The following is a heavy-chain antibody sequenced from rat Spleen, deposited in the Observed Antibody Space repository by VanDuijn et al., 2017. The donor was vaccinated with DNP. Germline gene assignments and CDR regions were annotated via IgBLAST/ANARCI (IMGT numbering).Heavy chain of an antibody. V-gene: IGHV5-31*01. Sequence: EVQLVESGGDLVQPGRSLKVSCVVSGFTFNNYWMTWIRQVPGKGLEWVASITTSGDSTSSPDSVKGRFTISRENAKSTLYLQMDSLRSEDTATYYCTTALGDAWGQGTAVTVSS. CDR3: TTALGDA. J-gene: IGHJ4*01. CDR2: ITTSGDST. CDR1: GFTFNNYW.